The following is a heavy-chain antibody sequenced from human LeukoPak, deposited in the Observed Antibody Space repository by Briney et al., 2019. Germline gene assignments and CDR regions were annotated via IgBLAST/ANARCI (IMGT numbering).Heavy chain of an antibody. J-gene: IGHJ4*02. V-gene: IGHV3-7*01. Sequence: PGGSLRLSCAASGFTLSGYWMSWVRQAPGKGPEWVANIKQDGSEIYYVDSVKGRFTISRDNAKNSLFLQMNSLRAEDTAVYYCARDKAVGPTLLDYWGQGTLVTVSS. D-gene: IGHD1-26*01. CDR3: ARDKAVGPTLLDY. CDR1: GFTLSGYW. CDR2: IKQDGSEI.